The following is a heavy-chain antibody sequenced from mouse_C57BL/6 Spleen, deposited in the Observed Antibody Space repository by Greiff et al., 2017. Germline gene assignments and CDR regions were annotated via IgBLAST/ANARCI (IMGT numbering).Heavy chain of an antibody. V-gene: IGHV1-81*01. CDR3: ARKGDGYDVYYAMDY. Sequence: VKLMESGAELARPGASVKLSCKASGYTFTSYGISWVKQRTGQGLEWIGEIYPRSGNTYYNEKFKGKATLPADKSSSTAYMELRSLTSEDSAVYFCARKGDGYDVYYAMDYWGQGTSVTVSS. CDR1: GYTFTSYG. CDR2: IYPRSGNT. D-gene: IGHD2-2*01. J-gene: IGHJ4*01.